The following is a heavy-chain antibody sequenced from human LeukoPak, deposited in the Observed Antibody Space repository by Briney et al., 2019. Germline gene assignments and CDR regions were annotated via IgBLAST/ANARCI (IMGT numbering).Heavy chain of an antibody. V-gene: IGHV3-21*01. CDR1: GFTFSVRG. D-gene: IGHD6-19*01. J-gene: IGHJ6*02. Sequence: GGSLRLSCAASGFTFSVRGMTWVRQALGMGLEWVSTIPSSGNSIYYAESVKGRFTGSRDNAKSSVYLQMNSLTADDTAVYYCTRDGSGWSRDVWGQGTTVTVSS. CDR3: TRDGSGWSRDV. CDR2: IPSSGNSI.